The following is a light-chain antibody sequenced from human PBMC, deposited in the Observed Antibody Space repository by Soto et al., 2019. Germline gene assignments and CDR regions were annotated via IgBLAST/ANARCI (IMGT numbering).Light chain of an antibody. CDR3: QQANSFPLT. J-gene: IGKJ4*01. CDR2: GAT. Sequence: DIQMTQSPSSVSASVGDRVTITCRASQDFSSWLVWYQQKPGKAPKLLIYGATTLQSGVPPRFSGSGSGTEFSLTISSLQPEDFATYYCQQANSFPLTFGGGTRVEIK. V-gene: IGKV1D-12*01. CDR1: QDFSSW.